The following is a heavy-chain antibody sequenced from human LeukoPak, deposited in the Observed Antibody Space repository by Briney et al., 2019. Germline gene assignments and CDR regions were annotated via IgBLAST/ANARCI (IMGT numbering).Heavy chain of an antibody. CDR2: ISSGSSYI. V-gene: IGHV3-21*01. CDR1: GFTFSSYS. J-gene: IGHJ4*02. Sequence: GGSLRLSXAASGFTFSSYSMNWVRQAPGKGLEWVSSISSGSSYIYYADSLKGRFTISRDNAKNSLYLQMNSLRAEDTAVYYCARGGYGYNFDYWGQGTLVTVSS. CDR3: ARGGYGYNFDY. D-gene: IGHD3-16*01.